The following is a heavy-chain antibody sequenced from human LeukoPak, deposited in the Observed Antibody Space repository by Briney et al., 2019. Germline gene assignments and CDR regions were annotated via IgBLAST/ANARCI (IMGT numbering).Heavy chain of an antibody. CDR2: IYHSGST. CDR3: ARGPMVRGVIEGMDV. D-gene: IGHD3-10*01. Sequence: SETLSLTCAVSGGSISSSNWWSWGRPPPGKGLEWIGEIYHSGSTNYNPSLKRRVTISVDKSKNQFSLKLSSVTAADTAVYYCARGPMVRGVIEGMDVWGKGTTVTVSS. V-gene: IGHV4-4*02. J-gene: IGHJ6*04. CDR1: GGSISSSNW.